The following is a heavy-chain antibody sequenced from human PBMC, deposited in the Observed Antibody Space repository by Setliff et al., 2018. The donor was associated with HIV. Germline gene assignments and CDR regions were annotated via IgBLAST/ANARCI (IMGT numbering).Heavy chain of an antibody. CDR2: IIPAFGTA. CDR3: ARGQLDRHLRSDVPFDI. D-gene: IGHD1-1*01. CDR1: GGTFSSYA. V-gene: IGHV1-69*05. Sequence: SVKVSCKTSGGTFSSYAVSWVRQAPGQGLEWMGGIIPAFGTANYAQKFQGRVTLTTDTSTNTVYMELKSLRSDDTAVYFCARGQLDRHLRSDVPFDIWGQGTMVT. J-gene: IGHJ3*02.